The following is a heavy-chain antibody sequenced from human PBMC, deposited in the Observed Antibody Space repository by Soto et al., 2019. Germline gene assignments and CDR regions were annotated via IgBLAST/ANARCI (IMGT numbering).Heavy chain of an antibody. J-gene: IGHJ3*02. D-gene: IGHD6-25*01. V-gene: IGHV3-15*02. Sequence: EVQLVESGGALVKPGESLRLSCAASGFSFSNAWLNWVRQAPGKGPEWVGLIKSKTNGETTDYTAPVKGRFTISRDDSKDTLYLQMNSLKVEDTALYYCVSEVSGAFHTWGQGTMVTVSS. CDR3: VSEVSGAFHT. CDR1: GFSFSNAW. CDR2: IKSKTNGETT.